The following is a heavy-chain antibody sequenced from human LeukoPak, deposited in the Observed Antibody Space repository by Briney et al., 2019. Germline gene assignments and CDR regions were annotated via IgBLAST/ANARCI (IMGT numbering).Heavy chain of an antibody. J-gene: IGHJ6*03. CDR1: GGSISTSSYY. D-gene: IGHD3-3*01. Sequence: SETLSLTCTVSGGSISTSSYYWGWIRQPPGRGLEWLGSISYSGNTNYNPSLKSRVTISVDTSKNQFSLKLNSVTAADTAVYYCARDPDFWSGYYYMDVWGRGTTVTVSS. V-gene: IGHV4-39*07. CDR2: ISYSGNT. CDR3: ARDPDFWSGYYYMDV.